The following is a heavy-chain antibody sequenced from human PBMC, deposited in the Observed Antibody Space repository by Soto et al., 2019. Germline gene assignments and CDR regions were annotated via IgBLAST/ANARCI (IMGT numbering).Heavy chain of an antibody. D-gene: IGHD4-17*01. CDR2: ISYDGSNK. V-gene: IGHV3-30-3*02. J-gene: IGHJ4*02. Sequence: GGSLRLSCAASGFTFSSYAMHWVRQAPGKGLEWVAVISYDGSNKYYADSVKGRFTISRDNSKNTLYLQMNSLRAEDTAVYYCAKSLTATVYYFDYWGQGTLVTVSS. CDR1: GFTFSSYA. CDR3: AKSLTATVYYFDY.